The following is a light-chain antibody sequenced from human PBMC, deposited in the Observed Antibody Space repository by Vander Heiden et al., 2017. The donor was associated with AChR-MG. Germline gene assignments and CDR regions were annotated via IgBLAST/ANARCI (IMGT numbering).Light chain of an antibody. CDR2: LAT. J-gene: IGKJ1*01. V-gene: IGKV4-1*01. CDR1: QSVLYSSSSENS. CDR3: QQYYSGPQT. Sequence: DIVMTQSPDSLAVSLGERATINCKSSQSVLYSSSSENSLAWYQQKPGQPPKLLIYLATTRESGVPDRFSGSGSGTDFTLTITNLQAEDVAVYYCQQYYSGPQTFGQRTKVEIK.